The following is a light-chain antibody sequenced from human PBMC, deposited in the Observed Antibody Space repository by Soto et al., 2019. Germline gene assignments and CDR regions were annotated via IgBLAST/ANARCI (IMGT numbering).Light chain of an antibody. CDR2: DSS. V-gene: IGKV3-11*01. CDR1: QSVGTY. CDR3: QQRSIWPPA. Sequence: EIVMTQSPATLSLSPGERATLSCRASQSVGTYLAWYQQKPGQAPRLLIYDSSKRATDIPARFSGSGSGTDFTLTISSLEPEDFAVYYCQQRSIWPPAFGGGTKVEMK. J-gene: IGKJ4*01.